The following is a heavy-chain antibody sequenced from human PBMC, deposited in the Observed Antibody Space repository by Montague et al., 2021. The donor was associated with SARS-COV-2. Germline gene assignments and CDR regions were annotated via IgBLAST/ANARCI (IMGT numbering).Heavy chain of an antibody. Sequence: SETLSLTCTVSGGSISGYYWTWIRQPPGKGLEWLGHIYYTGSTKYNPSLRSRVTISIDTPKNQFSLKLRSMTAADTAVYFCARAQTPCFIANCVNYFDYWGQGALVTVST. CDR3: ARAQTPCFIANCVNYFDY. CDR2: IYYTGST. V-gene: IGHV4-59*01. J-gene: IGHJ4*02. CDR1: GGSISGYY. D-gene: IGHD1-1*01.